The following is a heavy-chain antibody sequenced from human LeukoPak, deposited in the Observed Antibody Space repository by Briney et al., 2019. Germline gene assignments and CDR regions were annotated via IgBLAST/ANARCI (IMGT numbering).Heavy chain of an antibody. V-gene: IGHV4-59*01. CDR2: IYYSGGT. CDR3: ARAGSSGWIFDY. D-gene: IGHD6-19*01. J-gene: IGHJ4*02. CDR1: GGSISSYY. Sequence: PSETLSLTRTVSGGSISSYYWSWTRQPPGKGLEWIGYIYYSGGTNYNPSLKSRVTISVDTSKNQFSLKLSSVTAADTAVYYCARAGSSGWIFDYWGQGTLVTVSS.